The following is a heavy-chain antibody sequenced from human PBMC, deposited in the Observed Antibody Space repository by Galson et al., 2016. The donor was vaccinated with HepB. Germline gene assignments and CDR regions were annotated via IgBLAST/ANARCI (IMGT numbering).Heavy chain of an antibody. D-gene: IGHD2-2*01. CDR3: ARDLVEFCSGISCQRGGMDV. V-gene: IGHV3-53*01. CDR2: IYSGGGT. CDR1: GFTVSRYY. Sequence: SLRLSCAASGFTVSRYYMSWVRQAPGKGLEWVSVIYSGGGTFYADSVKGRFTISSDNSRNTLYVQMNSLRAEDTAVYYCARDLVEFCSGISCQRGGMDVWGQGTTVTVSS. J-gene: IGHJ6*02.